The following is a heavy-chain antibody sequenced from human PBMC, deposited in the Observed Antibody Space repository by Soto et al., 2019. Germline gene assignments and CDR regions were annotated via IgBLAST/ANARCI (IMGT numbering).Heavy chain of an antibody. CDR1: GYTMTDNY. CDR3: ARGLPCSATICPYYYYFYMDV. Sequence: ASVKVSCKASGYTMTDNYVHWVRQAPGQGLEWMARINPASGATNYAQKFQGWVTMTRDTSINTAYMELTRLKSDDTAVYYCARGLPCSATICPYYYYFYMDVWGKGTTVTVSS. V-gene: IGHV1-2*04. CDR2: INPASGAT. D-gene: IGHD2-2*01. J-gene: IGHJ6*03.